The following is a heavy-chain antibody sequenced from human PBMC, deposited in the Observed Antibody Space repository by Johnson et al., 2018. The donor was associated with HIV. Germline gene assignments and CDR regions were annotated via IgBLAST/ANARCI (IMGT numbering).Heavy chain of an antibody. D-gene: IGHD3-3*01. V-gene: IGHV3-13*01. J-gene: IGHJ3*02. Sequence: EVQLVESGGGLVQPGGSLRLSCAASGFTFSSYDMHWVRQATGKGLEWVSAIGTAGDTYYPGSVKGRFTISREDAKSSLYLQMNSLRAEDTAVYYCAKDSPSSIQFLEWFPFFDIWGRGTMVTVSS. CDR3: AKDSPSSIQFLEWFPFFDI. CDR2: IGTAGDT. CDR1: GFTFSSYD.